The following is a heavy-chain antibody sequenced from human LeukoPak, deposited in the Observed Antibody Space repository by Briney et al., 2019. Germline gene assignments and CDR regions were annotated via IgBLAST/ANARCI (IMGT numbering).Heavy chain of an antibody. Sequence: GGSLRLSCAASGFTFSSYGMSWVRQAPGKGLEWVSAISGSGGSTYYADSVKGRFTISRDNSKNTLYLQMNSLRAEDTAVYYCAKDGPAGYYGSGSYRDYWGQGTLVTVPS. CDR1: GFTFSSYG. CDR2: ISGSGGST. D-gene: IGHD3-10*01. V-gene: IGHV3-23*01. CDR3: AKDGPAGYYGSGSYRDY. J-gene: IGHJ4*02.